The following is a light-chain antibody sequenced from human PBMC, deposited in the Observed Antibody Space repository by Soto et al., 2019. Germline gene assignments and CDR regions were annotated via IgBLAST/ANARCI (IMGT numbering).Light chain of an antibody. V-gene: IGLV2-14*01. Sequence: QSALTQPASVSGSPGQSITISCTGTSSDVGGYNYVSWYQHHPGKAPKLMIYEVTNRPSGVSNRFSGSKSGNTASLTISGLQAEDEADYYCSSYTSSSTPWVFGVGTQLTVL. J-gene: IGLJ3*02. CDR1: SSDVGGYNY. CDR3: SSYTSSSTPWV. CDR2: EVT.